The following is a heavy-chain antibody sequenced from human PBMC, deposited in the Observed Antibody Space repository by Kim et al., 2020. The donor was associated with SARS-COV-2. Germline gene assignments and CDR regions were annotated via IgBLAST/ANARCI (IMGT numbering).Heavy chain of an antibody. CDR1: GFTFSSYS. V-gene: IGHV3-21*01. Sequence: GGSLRLSCAASGFTFSSYSMNWVRQAPGKGLEWVSSISSSSSYMYYADSVKGRFTISRDNAKNSLYLQMNSLRAEDTAVYYCARESDYGGDYWGQGTLVTVSS. J-gene: IGHJ4*02. D-gene: IGHD4-17*01. CDR2: ISSSSSYM. CDR3: ARESDYGGDY.